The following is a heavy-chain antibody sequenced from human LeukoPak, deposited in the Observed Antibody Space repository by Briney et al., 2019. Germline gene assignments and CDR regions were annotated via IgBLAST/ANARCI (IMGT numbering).Heavy chain of an antibody. D-gene: IGHD2-15*01. CDR3: ASMISRAGYGNWFDP. CDR1: GGSISSYY. V-gene: IGHV4-59*01. CDR2: IYYSGST. Sequence: SETLSLTCTVSGGSISSYYWSWIRQPPGKGLEWIGYIYYSGSTNYNPSLKSRVTISVDTSKNQFSLKLSSVTAADTAVYYCASMISRAGYGNWFDPWGQGTLVTVSS. J-gene: IGHJ5*02.